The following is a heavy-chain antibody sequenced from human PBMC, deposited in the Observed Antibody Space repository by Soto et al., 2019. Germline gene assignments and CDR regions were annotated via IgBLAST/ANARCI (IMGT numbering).Heavy chain of an antibody. D-gene: IGHD2-2*01. CDR1: CFSYIAYY. V-gene: IGHV3-7*03. J-gene: IGHJ4*02. CDR3: ASLNWNVPPTGP. Sequence: GGSLRLSCSSSCFSYIAYYMNWVRQAPGKGLEWVANIKEDGTRTSYADSVRGRFTISRDNAKNSLYLQMNSLRVEDTAVYYCASLNWNVPPTGPWGQGTLVTVSS. CDR2: IKEDGTRT.